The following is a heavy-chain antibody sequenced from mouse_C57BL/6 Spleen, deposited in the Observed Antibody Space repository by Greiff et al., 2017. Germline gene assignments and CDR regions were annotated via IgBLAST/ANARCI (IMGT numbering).Heavy chain of an antibody. CDR3: ASRGYYCNCETDIDY. CDR2: ISSGSSTI. J-gene: IGHJ4*01. V-gene: IGHV5-17*01. Sequence: SGGGLVKPGGSLKLSCAASGFTFSDYGMHWVRQAPEKGLEWVAYISSGSSTINYADTVKGRFTISRDNAKNTLYLQMTSLRSEDTAMYYCASRGYYCNCETDIDYWGQGTSVTVSS. CDR1: GFTFSDYG. D-gene: IGHD2-1*01.